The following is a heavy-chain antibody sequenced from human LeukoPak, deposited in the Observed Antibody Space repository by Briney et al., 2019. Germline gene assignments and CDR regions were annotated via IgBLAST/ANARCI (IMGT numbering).Heavy chain of an antibody. CDR3: ARGRARFDY. V-gene: IGHV3-53*01. CDR1: GFTVSSNY. J-gene: IGHJ4*02. Sequence: GGSLRLSCAASGFTVSSNYMSWVRKAPGKGLEWVSLIYSDGGTYYADSVKGRFTVSRDNSKNTLYLQMNSLRAEDTAMFYCARGRARFDYWGQGTLVTVSS. CDR2: IYSDGGT.